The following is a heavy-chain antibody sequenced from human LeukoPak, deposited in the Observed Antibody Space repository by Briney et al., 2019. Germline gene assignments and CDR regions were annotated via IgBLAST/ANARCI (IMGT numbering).Heavy chain of an antibody. CDR2: INPNSGGT. CDR1: GYTFTGYY. CDR3: ARGGITMIVVATS. J-gene: IGHJ5*02. V-gene: IGHV1-2*02. D-gene: IGHD3-22*01. Sequence: ASVKVSCKASGYTFTGYYMHWVRQAPGQGLEWMGWINPNSGGTNYAQKFQGRVTMTRDTTISTAYMELSRLRSDDTAVYYCARGGITMIVVATSWGQGTLVTVSS.